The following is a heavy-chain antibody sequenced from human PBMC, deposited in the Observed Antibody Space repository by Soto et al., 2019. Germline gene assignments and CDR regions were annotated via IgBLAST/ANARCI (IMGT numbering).Heavy chain of an antibody. V-gene: IGHV4-30-2*01. Sequence: KASETLSLTCAVFGGAIYSGVYSWSWIRQPPGKGLEWIGYIYHSGSTYYNPSLKSRVTISVDTSKNQFSLKLSSVTAADTAVYYCARHPHLLVPGRNYYYGMDVWGQGTTVTVSS. D-gene: IGHD3-10*01. CDR1: GGAIYSGVYS. CDR3: ARHPHLLVPGRNYYYGMDV. CDR2: IYHSGST. J-gene: IGHJ6*02.